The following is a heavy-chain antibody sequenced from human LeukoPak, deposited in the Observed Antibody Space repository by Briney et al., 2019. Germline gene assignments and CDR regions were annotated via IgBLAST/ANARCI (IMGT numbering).Heavy chain of an antibody. J-gene: IGHJ1*01. CDR1: GGSFSGYY. D-gene: IGHD3-22*01. CDR2: INHSGST. CDR3: ARDSSGYYLKYFQH. Sequence: SETLSLTCAVYGGSFSGYYWSWIRQPPGKGLEWIGEINHSGSTNYNPSLKSRVTISGDTSKNQFSLKLSSVTAADTAVYYCARDSSGYYLKYFQHWGQGTLVTVSS. V-gene: IGHV4-34*01.